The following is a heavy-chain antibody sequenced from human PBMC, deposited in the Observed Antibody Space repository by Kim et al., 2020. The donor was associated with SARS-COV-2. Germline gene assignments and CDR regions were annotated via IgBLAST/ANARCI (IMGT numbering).Heavy chain of an antibody. CDR1: GFTFSDYN. Sequence: GGSLRLSCAASGFTFSDYNMNWVRQAPGKGLEWVSYITGSSSTIYYADSVKGRFTISRDNAKNSLFLQMDSLRDEDTAVYYCARRPVGAHPFDYWGQGTLVTVSS. CDR3: ARRPVGAHPFDY. V-gene: IGHV3-48*02. D-gene: IGHD1-26*01. CDR2: ITGSSSTI. J-gene: IGHJ4*02.